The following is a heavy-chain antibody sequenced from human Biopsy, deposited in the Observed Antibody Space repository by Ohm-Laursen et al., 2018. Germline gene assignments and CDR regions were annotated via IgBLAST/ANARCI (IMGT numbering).Heavy chain of an antibody. CDR2: NIPILGKG. J-gene: IGHJ1*01. CDR1: EGTFSNYG. V-gene: IGHV1-69*06. D-gene: IGHD3-9*01. CDR3: ATKLTGYFHH. Sequence: SVKVSCKAPEGTFSNYGVNWVRQAPGQGLEWLGGNIPILGKGNYAQKFQDRVTVAADTSMSTATMELRSLRSDDTAVYYCATKLTGYFHHWGQGTLVIVSS.